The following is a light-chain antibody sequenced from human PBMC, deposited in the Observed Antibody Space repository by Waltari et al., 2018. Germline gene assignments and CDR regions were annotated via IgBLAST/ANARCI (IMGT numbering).Light chain of an antibody. V-gene: IGKV1-5*03. CDR3: QHET. CDR2: KAS. J-gene: IGKJ1*01. CDR1: QSISRW. Sequence: DIQMTQSPSTLSASVGDRVTITCRASQSISRWLAWYQHKTWQVPKLLIYKASSLESGVPSRFGGSGSGTEFTLTISSLQPDDFATYYCQHETFGQGTKVEIK.